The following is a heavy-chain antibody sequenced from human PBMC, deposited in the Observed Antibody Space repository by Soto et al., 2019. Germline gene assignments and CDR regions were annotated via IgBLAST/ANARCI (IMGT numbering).Heavy chain of an antibody. J-gene: IGHJ4*02. D-gene: IGHD5-12*01. CDR1: GFPFSDYS. Sequence: EVQLVESGGGLVKPGGSLRLACAASGFPFSDYSWNWVRQTPGKGLERVSSISPSSDSSYYADSVKGRFTISRDNAKNSLFLQMNSLRDEDTAVYYCARPRGPRGYDLIDYWGQGTLVIVSS. CDR3: ARPRGPRGYDLIDY. V-gene: IGHV3-21*02. CDR2: ISPSSDSS.